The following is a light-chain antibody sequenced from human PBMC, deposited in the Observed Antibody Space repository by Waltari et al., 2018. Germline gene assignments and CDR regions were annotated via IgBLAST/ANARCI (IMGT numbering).Light chain of an antibody. CDR3: QQYYSTPPT. CDR1: QSVLYSSNNKNY. V-gene: IGKV4-1*01. Sequence: DIVMTQSPDSLPVSLGERATINFKSSQSVLYSSNNKNYLAWYQQKPGQPPKLLIYWASTRESGVPARFSGSGSGTDFTLTISSLQAEDVAVYYCQQYYSTPPTFGPGTKVDIK. CDR2: WAS. J-gene: IGKJ3*01.